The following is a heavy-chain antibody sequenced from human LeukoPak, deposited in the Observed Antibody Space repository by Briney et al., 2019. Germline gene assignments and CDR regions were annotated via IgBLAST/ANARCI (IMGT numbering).Heavy chain of an antibody. CDR2: ISYDGSNK. CDR1: GFTFSSYA. J-gene: IGHJ4*02. Sequence: GGSLRLSCAASGFTFSSYAMHWVRQAPGKGLEWVAVISYDGSNKYYADSVKGRFTISRDNSKNTLYLQMNSLRAEDTAVYYCARGLWRFDYWGQGTLVTVSS. CDR3: ARGLWRFDY. D-gene: IGHD5-18*01. V-gene: IGHV3-30*04.